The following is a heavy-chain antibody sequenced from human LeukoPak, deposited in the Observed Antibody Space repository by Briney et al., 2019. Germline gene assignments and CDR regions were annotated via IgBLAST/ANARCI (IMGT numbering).Heavy chain of an antibody. CDR1: GFTFSSYA. J-gene: IGHJ4*02. CDR2: ISGSGGST. D-gene: IGHD3-10*01. V-gene: IGHV3-23*01. Sequence: GGSLRLSCAASGFTFSSYAMSWVRQAPGKGLEWVSAISGSGGSTYYADSVKGRFTISRDNSKNTLYLQMNSLRAEDTAVYYCARHPSFDITMVRGPFDYWGQGTLVTVSS. CDR3: ARHPSFDITMVRGPFDY.